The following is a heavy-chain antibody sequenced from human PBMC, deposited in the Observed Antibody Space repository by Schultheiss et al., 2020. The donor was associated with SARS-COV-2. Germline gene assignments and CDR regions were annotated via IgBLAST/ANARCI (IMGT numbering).Heavy chain of an antibody. Sequence: GGSLRLSCAASGFTFSSYDMHWVRQATGKGLEWVSAIGTAGDTYYPGSVKGRFTISRDNAKNSLYLQMNSLRAEDTAVYYCARDNSKIRFLYGMDVWGQGTTVTVSS. J-gene: IGHJ6*02. CDR2: IGTAGDT. D-gene: IGHD3-3*01. CDR1: GFTFSSYD. V-gene: IGHV3-13*01. CDR3: ARDNSKIRFLYGMDV.